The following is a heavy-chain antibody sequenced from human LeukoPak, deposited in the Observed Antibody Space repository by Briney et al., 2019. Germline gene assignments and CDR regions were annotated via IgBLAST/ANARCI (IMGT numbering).Heavy chain of an antibody. D-gene: IGHD3-3*01. J-gene: IGHJ6*02. CDR1: GFTFSNYA. V-gene: IGHV3-30-3*01. Sequence: GGSLRLSCAASGFTFSNYAMHWVRQAPGKGLEWVAVISFDGSKKYYADSVKGRFTISRDNSKNTLFLQMNSLRAEDTAVYYCARDGVTIFGVVRYGMDVWGQGTTVTVSS. CDR3: ARDGVTIFGVVRYGMDV. CDR2: ISFDGSKK.